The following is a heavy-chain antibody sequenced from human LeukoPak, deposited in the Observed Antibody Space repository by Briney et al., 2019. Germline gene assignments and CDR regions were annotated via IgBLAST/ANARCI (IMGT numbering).Heavy chain of an antibody. J-gene: IGHJ6*03. CDR2: IYSGGST. CDR1: GFTVSSNY. Sequence: GGSLRLFCAASGFTVSSNYMSWVRQAPGKGLEWVSVIYSGGSTYYADSVKGRFTISRDNSKNTLYLQMNSLRAEDTAVYYCARRSSTRAIWSTDYYMDVWGKGTTVTVSS. V-gene: IGHV3-53*01. CDR3: ARRSSTRAIWSTDYYMDV. D-gene: IGHD2-2*01.